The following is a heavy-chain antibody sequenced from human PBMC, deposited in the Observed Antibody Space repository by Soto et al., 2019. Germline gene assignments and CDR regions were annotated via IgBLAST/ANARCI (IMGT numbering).Heavy chain of an antibody. D-gene: IGHD1-26*01. CDR2: ISYDGSNK. CDR3: ARGGDSGSYFDY. V-gene: IGHV3-30*04. CDR1: GFTFSSYA. Sequence: GGSLRLSCAASGFTFSSYAMHWVRQAPGKGLEWVAVISYDGSNKYYADSVKGRFTISRDNSKNTLYLQMNSLRAEDTAVYYCARGGDSGSYFDYWGQGTLVTVSS. J-gene: IGHJ4*02.